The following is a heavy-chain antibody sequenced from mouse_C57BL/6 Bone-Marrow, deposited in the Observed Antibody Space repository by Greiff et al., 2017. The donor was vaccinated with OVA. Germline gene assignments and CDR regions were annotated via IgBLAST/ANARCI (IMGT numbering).Heavy chain of an antibody. V-gene: IGHV1-52*01. J-gene: IGHJ2*01. CDR2: IDPSDSET. D-gene: IGHD2-1*01. CDR3: ARRGYYGNLYYFDY. Sequence: QVQLKESGAELVRPGSSVKLSCKASGYTFTSYWMHWVKQRPIQGLEWIGNIDPSDSETHYNQKFKDKATLTVDKSSSTAYMQLSRLTSEDSAVYYCARRGYYGNLYYFDYWGQGTTLTVSS. CDR1: GYTFTSYW.